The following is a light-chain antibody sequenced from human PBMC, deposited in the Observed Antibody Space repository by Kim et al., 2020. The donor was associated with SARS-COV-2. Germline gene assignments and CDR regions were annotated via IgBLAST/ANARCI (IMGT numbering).Light chain of an antibody. V-gene: IGKV3-15*01. Sequence: VSPEDRATLSCGASESVARNVAWYQQKAGQATRLLIFGASARATDIPARFSGSGYGTEFTLTISSLQSEDFAVYYCQQYNHWPRNTFGQGTKLEI. CDR2: GAS. CDR1: ESVARN. CDR3: QQYNHWPRNT. J-gene: IGKJ2*01.